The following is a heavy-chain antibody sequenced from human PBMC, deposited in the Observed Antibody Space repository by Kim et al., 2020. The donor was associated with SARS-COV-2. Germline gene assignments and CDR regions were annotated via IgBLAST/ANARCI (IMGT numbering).Heavy chain of an antibody. CDR3: AKELWGYSGMDV. Sequence: GGSLRLSCAASGFSISTNARGWFRQPPGKGLEWVSSISGSGDSTFYADSVRGRFTISSDISKSTLYLQMNILRAEDTALYYCAKELWGYSGMDVWVQGTT. CDR1: GFSISTNA. D-gene: IGHD2-21*01. V-gene: IGHV3-23*01. J-gene: IGHJ6*02. CDR2: ISGSGDST.